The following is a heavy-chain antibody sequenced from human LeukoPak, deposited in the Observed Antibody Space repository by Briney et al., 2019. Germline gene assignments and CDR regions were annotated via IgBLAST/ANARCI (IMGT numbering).Heavy chain of an antibody. V-gene: IGHV1-2*02. Sequence: ASVKVSCKASGYTFTGYYMHWVRQAPGQGLEWMGWINPNSGGTNYAQKFQGRVTMTRDTSISTAYMELSRLRSDDTAVYYCARDLGYCSGGSCHWGQGTLVTVSS. CDR1: GYTFTGYY. J-gene: IGHJ4*02. CDR2: INPNSGGT. CDR3: ARDLGYCSGGSCH. D-gene: IGHD2-15*01.